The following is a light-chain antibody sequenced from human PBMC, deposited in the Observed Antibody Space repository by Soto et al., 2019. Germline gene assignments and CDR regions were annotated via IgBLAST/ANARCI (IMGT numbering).Light chain of an antibody. V-gene: IGKV1-5*01. CDR2: DVS. Sequence: DMQITQSPSPFPAAVADRXSLTCRGSQSIGDSLAWYQQKPGKAPYLLISDVSSLERGVPSRFSGSGSGTEFTLTISSMQPDDFATFYCQQYNGYSRTFGQGTKVDIK. CDR1: QSIGDS. J-gene: IGKJ1*01. CDR3: QQYNGYSRT.